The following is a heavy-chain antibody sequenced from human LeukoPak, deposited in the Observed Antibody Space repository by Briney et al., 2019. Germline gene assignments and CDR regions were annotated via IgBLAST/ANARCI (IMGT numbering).Heavy chain of an antibody. V-gene: IGHV3-21*01. Sequence: GGSLRLSCAASGFTFSSYSMSWVRQAPGKGLEWVSSISSSSSYIYYADSVKGRFTISRDNAKNSLYLQMNSLRAEDTAVYYCARGSSAGFMDFDYWGQGTLVTVSS. J-gene: IGHJ4*02. CDR3: ARGSSAGFMDFDY. CDR2: ISSSSSYI. D-gene: IGHD6-25*01. CDR1: GFTFSSYS.